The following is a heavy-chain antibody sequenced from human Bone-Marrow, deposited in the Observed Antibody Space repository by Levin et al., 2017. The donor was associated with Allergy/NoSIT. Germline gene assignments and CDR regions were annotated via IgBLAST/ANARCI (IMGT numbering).Heavy chain of an antibody. CDR1: GDSISSDNVA. D-gene: IGHD2-15*01. CDR2: AYYRSKWSN. Sequence: SETLSLTCTISGDSISSDNVAWNWIRQSPSRGLEWLGRAYYRSKWSNDYAVSVKSRITVNPDPSKNQISLQLNSVTPEDSAVYYCARGRYSAFDYWGQGTLVTVSS. CDR3: ARGRYSAFDY. J-gene: IGHJ4*02. V-gene: IGHV6-1*01.